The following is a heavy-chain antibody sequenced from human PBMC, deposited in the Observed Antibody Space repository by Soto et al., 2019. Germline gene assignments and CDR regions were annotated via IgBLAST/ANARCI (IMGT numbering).Heavy chain of an antibody. Sequence: QVQLQESGPGLVKPSETLSLTCTVSGGSISSYYWSWIRQPPGKGLEWIGYIYYSGSTNYNPSLKRRVTIAVDASKNQFSLKLSSVTAADTAVYYCARRYGSCFDYWGEGTLVTVSS. CDR1: GGSISSYY. CDR2: IYYSGST. CDR3: ARRYGSCFDY. V-gene: IGHV4-59*08. D-gene: IGHD5-18*01. J-gene: IGHJ4*02.